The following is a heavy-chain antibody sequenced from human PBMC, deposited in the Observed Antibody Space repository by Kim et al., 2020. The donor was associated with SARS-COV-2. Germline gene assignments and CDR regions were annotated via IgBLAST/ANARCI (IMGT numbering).Heavy chain of an antibody. CDR2: IKQDGSEK. CDR3: AREALGADDYSSLRSPDSYYYYGMDV. CDR1: GFTFSSYW. D-gene: IGHD4-4*01. Sequence: GGSLRLSCAASGFTFSSYWMSWVRQAPGKGLEWVANIKQDGSEKYYVDSVKGRFTISRDNAKNSLYLQMNSLRAEDTAVYYCAREALGADDYSSLRSPDSYYYYGMDVWGQGTTVTVSS. J-gene: IGHJ6*02. V-gene: IGHV3-7*03.